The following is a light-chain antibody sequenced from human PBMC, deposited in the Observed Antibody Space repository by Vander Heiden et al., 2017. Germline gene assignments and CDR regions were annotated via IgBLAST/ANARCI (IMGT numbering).Light chain of an antibody. CDR3: SSYAGGNNVV. Sequence: QSALTQPPSASGSPGQSVTISCTGTSRDVGGYNFVSWYRQHPGKAPKLMVYEVSKRPSGVPDRFSGSKSGNTASLTVSGLQAEDEADYYCSSYAGGNNVVFGGGTKLTVL. J-gene: IGLJ2*01. V-gene: IGLV2-8*01. CDR1: SRDVGGYNF. CDR2: EVS.